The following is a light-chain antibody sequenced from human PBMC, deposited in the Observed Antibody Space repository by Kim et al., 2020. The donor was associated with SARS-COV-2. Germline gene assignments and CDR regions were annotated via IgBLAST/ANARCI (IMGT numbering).Light chain of an antibody. CDR2: EVS. V-gene: IGKV2D-29*01. CDR3: MQGLQRLYS. J-gene: IGKJ2*03. CDR1: QSLLHSDGKIS. Sequence: LVMTQTPLSLSVTPGQPASISCKSSQSLLHSDGKISLYWYLQKPGQPPQLLIYEVSKRFSGVPERFSGSGSGTDFTLKISRVEAEDVGLYNCMQGLQRLYSFGQGTKLEI.